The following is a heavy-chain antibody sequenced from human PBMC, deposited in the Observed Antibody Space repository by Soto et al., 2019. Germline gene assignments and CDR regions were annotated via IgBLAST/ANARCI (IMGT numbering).Heavy chain of an antibody. Sequence: SETLSLTCAVYGGSFSGYYWSWIRQPPGKGLEWIGEINHSGSTNCNPSLKSRVTISVDTSKNQFSLKLSSVTAADTAVYYCAALRYQLLKMKTYYYYMDVWGKGTTVTVSS. V-gene: IGHV4-34*01. CDR1: GGSFSGYY. D-gene: IGHD2-2*01. CDR3: AALRYQLLKMKTYYYYMDV. J-gene: IGHJ6*03. CDR2: INHSGST.